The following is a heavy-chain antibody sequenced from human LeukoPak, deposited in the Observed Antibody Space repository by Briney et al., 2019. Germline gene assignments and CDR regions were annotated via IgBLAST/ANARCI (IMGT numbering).Heavy chain of an antibody. CDR1: GGSFSGYY. CDR2: FNHSGST. V-gene: IGHV4-34*01. Sequence: SETLSLTCAVYGGSFSGYYWSWIRQPPGKGLEWIGEFNHSGSTNYNPSLKSRVTISVDTSKNQFSLKLSSVTAADTAVYYCARGDIVVLPAASAAGGWFDPWGQGTLVTVSS. CDR3: ARGDIVVLPAASAAGGWFDP. J-gene: IGHJ5*02. D-gene: IGHD2-2*01.